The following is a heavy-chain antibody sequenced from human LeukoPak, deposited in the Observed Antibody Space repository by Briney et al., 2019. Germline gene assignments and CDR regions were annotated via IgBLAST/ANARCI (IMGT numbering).Heavy chain of an antibody. Sequence: GGSLRLSCAASGFTFSSYGMHWVRQAPGKGLEWVAVISYDGSNKYYADSVKGRFTISRDNSKNTLYLQMNSLRAEDTAVYYCAKELYNWNDASDQNFDYWGQGTLVTVSS. D-gene: IGHD1-1*01. CDR3: AKELYNWNDASDQNFDY. V-gene: IGHV3-30*18. J-gene: IGHJ4*02. CDR1: GFTFSSYG. CDR2: ISYDGSNK.